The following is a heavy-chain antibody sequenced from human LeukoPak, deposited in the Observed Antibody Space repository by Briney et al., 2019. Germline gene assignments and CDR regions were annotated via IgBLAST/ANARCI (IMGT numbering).Heavy chain of an antibody. CDR1: GFTFSSYD. CDR2: IGTAGDT. CDR3: ARERRGWFDP. V-gene: IGHV3-13*01. J-gene: IGHJ5*02. Sequence: TGGPLRLSCAASGFTFSSYDMHWVRQATGKGLEWVSAIGTAGDTYYPGSLKGRFTISRENAKNSLCLQMNSLRAGDTAVYYCARERRGWFDPWGQGTLVTVSS.